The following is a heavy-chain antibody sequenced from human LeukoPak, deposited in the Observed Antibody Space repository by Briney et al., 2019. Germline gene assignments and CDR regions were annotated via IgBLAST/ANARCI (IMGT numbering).Heavy chain of an antibody. CDR2: IYHNGNT. D-gene: IGHD5-18*01. V-gene: IGHV4-30-2*01. Sequence: SETLSLTCAVSGVSISSGGYSWSWIRQPPGKGLEWIGYIYHNGNTYYSPSLKSRVTISVDRSKNQLSLKLSSVTAADTAMYYCASGGYSYGFDYWGQGTLVTVSS. CDR3: ASGGYSYGFDY. CDR1: GVSISSGGYS. J-gene: IGHJ4*02.